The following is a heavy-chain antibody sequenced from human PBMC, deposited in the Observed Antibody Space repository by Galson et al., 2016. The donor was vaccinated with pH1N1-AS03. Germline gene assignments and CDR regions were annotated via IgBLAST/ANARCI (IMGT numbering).Heavy chain of an antibody. CDR2: NNAGNGNT. CDR1: GYTFISYV. J-gene: IGHJ6*02. CDR3: ARGRGSYGMDV. Sequence: SVKLSCKASGYTFISYVMHWVRQAPGQRLAWMGWNNAGNGNTTYSQSFQGRVTITRDTSASKAYMELSSLRSEDTAVYYCARGRGSYGMDVWGQGTTVTVSS. D-gene: IGHD1-26*01. V-gene: IGHV1-3*01.